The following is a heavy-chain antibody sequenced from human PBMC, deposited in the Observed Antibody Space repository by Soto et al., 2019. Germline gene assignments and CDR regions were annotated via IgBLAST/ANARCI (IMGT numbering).Heavy chain of an antibody. D-gene: IGHD2-8*02. CDR3: AKDLASKGVVFYYYYGMDV. V-gene: IGHV3-23*01. Sequence: LRLSCAASGFTFSSYAMSWVRQAPGKGLEWVSAISGSGGSTYYADSVKGRFTISRDNSKNTLYLQMNSLRAEDTAVYYCAKDLASKGVVFYYYYGMDVWGQGTTVTVSS. J-gene: IGHJ6*02. CDR1: GFTFSSYA. CDR2: ISGSGGST.